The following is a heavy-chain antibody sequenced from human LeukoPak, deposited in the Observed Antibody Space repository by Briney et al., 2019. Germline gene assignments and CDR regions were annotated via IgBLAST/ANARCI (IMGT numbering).Heavy chain of an antibody. Sequence: PSETLSLTCSVSGGSISSYYWSWIRQPPGKGLELIGYIYYSGSTNHTPSLRSRVTISVDTSKNQFSLKLSSVTAADTAVYYCARSGVGPPVTEPFDYWGQGTLVIVFS. CDR1: GGSISSYY. CDR3: ARSGVGPPVTEPFDY. J-gene: IGHJ4*02. CDR2: IYYSGST. V-gene: IGHV4-59*01. D-gene: IGHD3-10*01.